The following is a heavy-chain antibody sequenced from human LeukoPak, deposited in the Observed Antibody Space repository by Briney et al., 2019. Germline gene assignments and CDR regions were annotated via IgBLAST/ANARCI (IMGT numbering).Heavy chain of an antibody. V-gene: IGHV4-59*08. D-gene: IGHD3-3*01. CDR1: GGSISSYY. CDR2: IYYSGST. Sequence: SETLSLTCTVSGGSISSYYWSWIRQPPGKGLEWIGYIYYSGSTNYNPSLKSRVTISVDTSKNQFSLKLSSVTAADTAVYYCARHGHYDFWRELYYYYYYMDVWGKGTTVTVSS. J-gene: IGHJ6*03. CDR3: ARHGHYDFWRELYYYYYYMDV.